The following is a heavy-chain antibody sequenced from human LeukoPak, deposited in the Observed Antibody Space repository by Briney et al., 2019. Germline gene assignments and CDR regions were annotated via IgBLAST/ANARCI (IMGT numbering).Heavy chain of an antibody. D-gene: IGHD3/OR15-3a*01. CDR2: IYTNHMT. CDR1: GFIFRKYG. V-gene: IGHV3-23*05. Sequence: GGSLTLSCAASGFIFRKYGMKWVRQAPGRGLEWGSGIYTNHMTRYADSVNGRFTISSDNSKTTVYLQMDSLIREDTAVYYCAHLVWEYVGGLDVWGQGTTVTVSS. CDR3: AHLVWEYVGGLDV. J-gene: IGHJ6*02.